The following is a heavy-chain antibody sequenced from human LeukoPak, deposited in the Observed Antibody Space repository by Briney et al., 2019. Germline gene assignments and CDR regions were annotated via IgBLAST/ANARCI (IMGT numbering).Heavy chain of an antibody. Sequence: SENISCKASGGTLSSYASRWVRHAPGQGIEWMGGSITIFGIENYAQKFQGRVTITTDESTSTGYMELSSLRSEDTAVYYCARDPGGYYDSSGYFDYWGQGTLVTVSS. J-gene: IGHJ4*02. CDR1: GGTLSSYA. CDR2: SITIFGIE. D-gene: IGHD3-22*01. V-gene: IGHV1-69*05. CDR3: ARDPGGYYDSSGYFDY.